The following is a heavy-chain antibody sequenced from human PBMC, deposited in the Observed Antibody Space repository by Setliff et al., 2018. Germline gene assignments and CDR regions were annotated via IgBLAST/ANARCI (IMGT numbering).Heavy chain of an antibody. Sequence: GESLTLSCKASEYSFTTYWIGWVRQMPGKGLEWMGIIYPGDSDTRYSPSFQGQVTISADKSINTAYLHWSSLKASDTAMYYCARRNTAMVYGFDIWGQGTMVTVSS. V-gene: IGHV5-51*01. CDR3: ARRNTAMVYGFDI. CDR2: IYPGDSDT. D-gene: IGHD5-18*01. CDR1: EYSFTTYW. J-gene: IGHJ3*02.